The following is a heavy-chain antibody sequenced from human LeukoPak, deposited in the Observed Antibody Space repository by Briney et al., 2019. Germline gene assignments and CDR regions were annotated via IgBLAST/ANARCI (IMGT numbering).Heavy chain of an antibody. D-gene: IGHD2-15*01. CDR1: GYTFTSYY. J-gene: IGHJ4*02. CDR2: INPSGGST. Sequence: ASVKVSCKSSGYTFTSYYMRWVRQAPGQGLEWMGIINPSGGSTSYAQKFQGRVTMTRDTSTSTVYMELSSLRSEDTAVYYCAREEGCSGGSCYSRSHFDYWGQGTLVTVSS. V-gene: IGHV1-46*01. CDR3: AREEGCSGGSCYSRSHFDY.